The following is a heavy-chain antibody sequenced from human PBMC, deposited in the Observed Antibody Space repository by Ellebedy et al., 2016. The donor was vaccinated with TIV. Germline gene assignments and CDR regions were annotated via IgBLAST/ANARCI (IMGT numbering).Heavy chain of an antibody. J-gene: IGHJ5*02. Sequence: MPSETLSLTCAVYGASFGGYQWRWIRLSPGKGLEWIGEINDVGTTNYNPSLKSRLTISVDTSKMHFSLKVNSVTAADTAVYYCARCYTGTNWFDPWGQGTLVTVSS. D-gene: IGHD2-15*01. CDR1: GASFGGYQ. V-gene: IGHV4-34*01. CDR3: ARCYTGTNWFDP. CDR2: INDVGTT.